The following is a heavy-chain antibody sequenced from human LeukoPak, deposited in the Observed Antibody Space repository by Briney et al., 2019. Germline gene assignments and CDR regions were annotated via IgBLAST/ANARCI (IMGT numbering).Heavy chain of an antibody. CDR1: GFTFSNAW. CDR2: IKSKTDGGTT. V-gene: IGHV3-15*01. D-gene: IGHD2-15*01. Sequence: GGSLRLSCAASGFTFSNAWMSWVRQAPGKGLEWVGRIKSKTDGGTTDYAAPVKGRFTISRDDSKNTLYLQMNSLKTEDTAVYYCTTGRCSGRSCYSGCYWGQGTLVTVSS. J-gene: IGHJ4*02. CDR3: TTGRCSGRSCYSGCY.